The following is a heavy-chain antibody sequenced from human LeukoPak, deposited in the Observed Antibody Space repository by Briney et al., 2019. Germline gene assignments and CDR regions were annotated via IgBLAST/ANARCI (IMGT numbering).Heavy chain of an antibody. J-gene: IGHJ4*02. D-gene: IGHD3-3*01. CDR2: IYYSGST. V-gene: IGHV4-39*01. Sequence: SESLSLTCTVSGGSISSSSYYWGWIRQPPGKGLEWIGSIYYSGSTYYNPSLKSRVTISVDTSMNQFSLKLSSVTAADTAVYYCASSTNYDFWSGYYGFDYWGQGTLVTVSS. CDR1: GGSISSSSYY. CDR3: ASSTNYDFWSGYYGFDY.